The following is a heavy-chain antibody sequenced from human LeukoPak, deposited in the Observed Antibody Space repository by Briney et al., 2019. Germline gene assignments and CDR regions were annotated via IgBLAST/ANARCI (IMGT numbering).Heavy chain of an antibody. CDR2: ISSSGSGI. CDR3: ARDRSHFDY. V-gene: IGHV3-48*03. Sequence: PGGSLRLSCAASGFTFSSYEMNWVRQAPGKGLEWVAYISSSGSGIDYADSVKGRFTISRDNAKNSLYLQVNSLRAEDTAVYYCARDRSHFDYWGQGTLVTVSS. D-gene: IGHD3-10*01. J-gene: IGHJ4*02. CDR1: GFTFSSYE.